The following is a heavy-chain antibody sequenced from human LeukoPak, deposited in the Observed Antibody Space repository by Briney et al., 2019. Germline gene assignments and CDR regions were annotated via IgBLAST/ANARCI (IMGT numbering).Heavy chain of an antibody. V-gene: IGHV1-2*04. CDR2: INPNSGGT. CDR1: GYTFTGYY. Sequence: ASVKVSCKASGYTFTGYYKHWVRQAPGQALEWMGWINPNSGGTNYAQKFQGWVTMTRDTSISTAYMELSRLRSDDTAVYYCARDSSSTSHYYYGMDVWGQGTTVTVSS. J-gene: IGHJ6*02. D-gene: IGHD2-2*01. CDR3: ARDSSSTSHYYYGMDV.